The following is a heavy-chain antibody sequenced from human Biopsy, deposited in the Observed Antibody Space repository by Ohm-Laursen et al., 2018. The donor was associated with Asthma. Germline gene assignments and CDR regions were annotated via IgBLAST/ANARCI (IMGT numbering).Heavy chain of an antibody. V-gene: IGHV1-46*02. J-gene: IGHJ4*02. CDR1: GFSFDNYF. CDR3: ARARETTNYGDSDFDI. D-gene: IGHD2-8*01. CDR2: INPSGAGT. Sequence: ASVKVSCKASGFSFDNYFMHWVRQAPGQGLEWMGIINPSGAGTRYAEKFKGRLTVSRDASTSTAFMELRSLRSDDTAIYFCARARETTNYGDSDFDIWGQGTLITVSS.